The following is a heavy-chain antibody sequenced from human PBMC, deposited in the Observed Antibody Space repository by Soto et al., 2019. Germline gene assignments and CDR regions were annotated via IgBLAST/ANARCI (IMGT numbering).Heavy chain of an antibody. J-gene: IGHJ4*02. V-gene: IGHV3-21*01. CDR2: ISSTGALM. CDR3: ARDRLARGIPVAGRIDY. CDR1: GFIFSQYS. D-gene: IGHD6-19*01. Sequence: PGGSLRLSCAASGFIFSQYSMSWVRQAPGKGLEWVSSISSTGALMYYADSVKSRFTISRDDADNSLYLQMNSLRVEDTAVYYCARDRLARGIPVAGRIDYWGQGALVTVSS.